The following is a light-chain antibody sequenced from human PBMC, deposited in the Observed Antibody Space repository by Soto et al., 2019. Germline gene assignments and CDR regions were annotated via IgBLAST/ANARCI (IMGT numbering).Light chain of an antibody. CDR3: MQALQTPT. CDR2: LGS. Sequence: DIVMTHSPLSLPVAPGEPASISCRSSQSLLHSDGFKYLDWYLQKPGQSPQLLIYLGSNRASGVPDRFSGSGSGTDFTLTISRVEAEDVGVYYCMQALQTPTFGQGTRLEIK. CDR1: QSLLHSDGFKY. V-gene: IGKV2-28*01. J-gene: IGKJ5*01.